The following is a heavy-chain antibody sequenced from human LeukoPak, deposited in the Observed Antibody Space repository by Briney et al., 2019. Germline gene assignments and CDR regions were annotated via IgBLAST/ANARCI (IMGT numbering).Heavy chain of an antibody. J-gene: IGHJ6*03. V-gene: IGHV4-39*01. CDR3: ARRGYNSGHYSMDV. Sequence: PETLSLTCTVSGGSISSSSCYWGWIRQPPGKGLEWIGSIFYSGSTYYNPSLKRRVTISVDTSKNQFSLRLSSVTATDTAVYYCARRGYNSGHYSMDVWGEGTTVT. CDR2: IFYSGST. CDR1: GGSISSSSCY. D-gene: IGHD5-18*01.